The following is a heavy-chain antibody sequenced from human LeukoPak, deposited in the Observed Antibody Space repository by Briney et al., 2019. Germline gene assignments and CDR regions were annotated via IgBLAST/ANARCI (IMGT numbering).Heavy chain of an antibody. D-gene: IGHD2-2*01. CDR2: IYYSGST. CDR1: GGSISSYY. CDR3: ARGHYCSSTSCLNWFDP. V-gene: IGHV4-59*12. Sequence: SETQSLTCTVSGGSISSYYWSWIRQPPGKGLEWIGYIYYSGSTNYNPSLKSRVTISVDTSKNQFSLKLSSVTAADTAVYYCARGHYCSSTSCLNWFDPWGQGTLVTVSS. J-gene: IGHJ5*02.